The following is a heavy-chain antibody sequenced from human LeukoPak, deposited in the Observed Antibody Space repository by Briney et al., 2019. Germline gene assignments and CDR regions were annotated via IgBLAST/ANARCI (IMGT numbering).Heavy chain of an antibody. CDR1: GGTFSSYA. D-gene: IGHD3-3*01. J-gene: IGHJ4*02. Sequence: LVKVSCKASGGTFSSYAISWVRQAPGQGLEWMGGIIPIFGTANYAQKFQGRVTMTEDTSTDTAYMELSSLRSEDTAVYYCATGMYYDFWSGYTNDYWGQGTLVTVSS. CDR3: ATGMYYDFWSGYTNDY. CDR2: IIPIFGTA. V-gene: IGHV1-69*06.